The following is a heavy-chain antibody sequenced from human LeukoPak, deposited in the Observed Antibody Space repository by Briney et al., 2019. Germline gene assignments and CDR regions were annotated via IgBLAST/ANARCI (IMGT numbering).Heavy chain of an antibody. J-gene: IGHJ6*04. V-gene: IGHV1-69*13. CDR2: IIPIFGTA. D-gene: IGHD2/OR15-2a*01. Sequence: SVKVSCKASGGTFSSYAISWVRQAPGQGLEWMGGIIPIFGTANYAQKFQGRVTITADESTSTAYMELSSLRSEDTAVYYCAREKRDHYFTTYYYGMDVWGKGTRSPSPQ. CDR3: AREKRDHYFTTYYYGMDV. CDR1: GGTFSSYA.